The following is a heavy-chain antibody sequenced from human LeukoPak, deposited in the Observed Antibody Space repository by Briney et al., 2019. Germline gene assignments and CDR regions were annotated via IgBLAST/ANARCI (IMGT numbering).Heavy chain of an antibody. CDR1: GYTFTSYG. CDR3: AIYLSGPPPVLDY. CDR2: IIPILGVA. Sequence: SVKVSCKASGYTFTSYGISWVRQAPGQGLEWMGRIIPILGVANYAQKFQGRVTITADKSTSTAYMELSSLRSEDTAVYYCAIYLSGPPPVLDYWGQGTLVTVSS. D-gene: IGHD5/OR15-5a*01. V-gene: IGHV1-69*04. J-gene: IGHJ4*02.